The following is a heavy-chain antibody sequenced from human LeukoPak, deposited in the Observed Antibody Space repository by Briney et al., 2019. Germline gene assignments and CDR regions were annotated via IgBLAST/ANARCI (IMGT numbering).Heavy chain of an antibody. CDR3: ARDRPDY. V-gene: IGHV3-30*02. Sequence: GGSLRLSCAASRFVFTSSGMHWVRQAPGKGLEWVAHIRYDGTDKYYADPVKGRFTISRDNAKNSLYLQVNSLRAEDTAVYYCARDRPDYWGQGALVTVSS. J-gene: IGHJ4*02. CDR2: IRYDGTDK. CDR1: RFVFTSSG.